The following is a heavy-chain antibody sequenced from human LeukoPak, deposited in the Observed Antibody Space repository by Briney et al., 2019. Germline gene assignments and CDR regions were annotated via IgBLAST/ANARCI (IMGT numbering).Heavy chain of an antibody. CDR2: ISPYNGNT. CDR3: ARDKGRAYSYGYVDY. Sequence: GASVNVSCKTSGYTFTTFGINWVRQAPGQGLEWMGWISPYNGNTNYVQKLQGRVTMTTDTSPNTAYMELRSLRSDDTAVYYCARDKGRAYSYGYVDYWGQGTLVTVS. CDR1: GYTFTTFG. D-gene: IGHD5-18*01. J-gene: IGHJ4*02. V-gene: IGHV1-18*01.